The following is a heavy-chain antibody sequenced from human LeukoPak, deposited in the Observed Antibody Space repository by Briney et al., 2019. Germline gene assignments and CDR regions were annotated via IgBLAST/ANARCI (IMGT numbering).Heavy chain of an antibody. J-gene: IGHJ4*02. V-gene: IGHV4-34*01. CDR3: ARGQWFGELLFHY. Sequence: PSETLSLTCAVYGGSFSGYYWSWIRQPPGKGLEWIGEINHSGSTNYNPSLKSRVTISVDTSKNQFSLKLSSVTAADTAVYYCARGQWFGELLFHYWGQGTLVTVSS. CDR2: INHSGST. CDR1: GGSFSGYY. D-gene: IGHD3-10*01.